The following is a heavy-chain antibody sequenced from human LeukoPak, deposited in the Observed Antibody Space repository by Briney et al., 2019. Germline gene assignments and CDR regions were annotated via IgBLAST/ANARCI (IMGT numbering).Heavy chain of an antibody. V-gene: IGHV3-30-3*01. J-gene: IGHJ4*02. CDR2: ISYDGSND. CDR3: ARDSPYLDY. CDR1: GFTFSGYA. Sequence: GGSLRLSCAASGFTFSGYAMHWVRQAPGKGLEWVAVISYDGSNDYYADSVKGRFTISRDNSKNTLYLQMNSLRAEDTAVYYCARDSPYLDYWGQGTLVTVSS.